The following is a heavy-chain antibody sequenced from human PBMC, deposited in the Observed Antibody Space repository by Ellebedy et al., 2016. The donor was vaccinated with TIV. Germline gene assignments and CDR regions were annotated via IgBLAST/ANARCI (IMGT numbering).Heavy chain of an antibody. J-gene: IGHJ4*02. CDR1: GFTFSGYY. V-gene: IGHV3-11*01. Sequence: GESLKISCAASGFTFSGYYMSWFRQAPGKGPEWVSYISYSGDLMYYVDSVKGRFTTSRDNAWNSLYLQMNSLRAEDTAVYYCARLGVIAAAGASDSWGQGTLVTVSS. CDR2: ISYSGDLM. CDR3: ARLGVIAAAGASDS. D-gene: IGHD6-13*01.